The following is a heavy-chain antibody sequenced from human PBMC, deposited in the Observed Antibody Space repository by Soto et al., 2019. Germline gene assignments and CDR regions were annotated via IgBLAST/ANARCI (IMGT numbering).Heavy chain of an antibody. V-gene: IGHV3-33*01. CDR3: ARANIVVVTAVHYDYYGMDG. CDR1: GFAFSSYG. Sequence: FLRLVCGASGFAFSSYGRHWVRQAPGEGREWVAVIWDHGSNKYYEDSGKGRFTIARDNSKNTRDLQMNSLRAEETPAHYCARANIVVVTAVHYDYYGMDGWRQGNTVTVSS. J-gene: IGHJ6*02. CDR2: IWDHGSNK. D-gene: IGHD2-2*01.